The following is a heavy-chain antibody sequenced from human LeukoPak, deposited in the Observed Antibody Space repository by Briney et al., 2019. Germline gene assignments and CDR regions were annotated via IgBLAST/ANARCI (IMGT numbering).Heavy chain of an antibody. J-gene: IGHJ4*02. V-gene: IGHV3-66*02. CDR2: IYSGDNT. CDR1: GFTVSNNY. D-gene: IGHD3-16*01. Sequence: GGSLRLSCAASGFTVSNNYMSWVRQAQGKWLEWVSVIYSGDNTYYVESVKGRFTISRDNSKNTQFLQMNRLRAEDTAVYYCAGRRVLDASFDYWGQGTLVTVSS. CDR3: AGRRVLDASFDY.